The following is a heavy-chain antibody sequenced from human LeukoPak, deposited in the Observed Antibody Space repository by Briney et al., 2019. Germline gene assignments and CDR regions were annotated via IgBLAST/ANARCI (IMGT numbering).Heavy chain of an antibody. J-gene: IGHJ4*02. CDR1: GDSISNYY. CDR3: ARGLGELSFPFDY. CDR2: IYYSGST. D-gene: IGHD3-16*02. Sequence: PSETLSLTCTVSGDSISNYYWSWIRQPPGEGLEWIGYIYYSGSTSYNPSLKSRVTISVDTSKDQFSLTLTSVTAADTAVYYCARGLGELSFPFDYWGQGTLVTVSS. V-gene: IGHV4-59*01.